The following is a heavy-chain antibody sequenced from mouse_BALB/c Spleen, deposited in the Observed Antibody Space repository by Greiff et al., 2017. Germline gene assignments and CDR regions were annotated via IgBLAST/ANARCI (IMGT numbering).Heavy chain of an antibody. J-gene: IGHJ1*01. Sequence: QVQLQQPGAELAKPGASVKLSCKASGYTFTSYYMYWVKQRPGQGLEWIGGINPSNGGTNCNEKFKSKATLTADKSSSTACMQLSSLTSEDSAVCYGTRCYYGPNWYFDVWGAGTTVTVSA. V-gene: IGHV1S81*02. D-gene: IGHD1-1*01. CDR3: TRCYYGPNWYFDV. CDR2: INPSNGGT. CDR1: GYTFTSYY.